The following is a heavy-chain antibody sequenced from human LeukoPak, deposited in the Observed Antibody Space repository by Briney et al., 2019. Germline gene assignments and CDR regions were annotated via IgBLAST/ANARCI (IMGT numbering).Heavy chain of an antibody. CDR2: ISGSGGRT. Sequence: GGSLRLSCAASGFTLSSYAMSWVRQAPGKGLEWVSAISGSGGRTYYTDSVKGRFTISRDSSKNTLYLQMSSLRAEDTAVYYCAKPAHSSGWYFGSDWGQGTLVTVSS. D-gene: IGHD6-19*01. CDR3: AKPAHSSGWYFGSD. J-gene: IGHJ4*02. V-gene: IGHV3-23*01. CDR1: GFTLSSYA.